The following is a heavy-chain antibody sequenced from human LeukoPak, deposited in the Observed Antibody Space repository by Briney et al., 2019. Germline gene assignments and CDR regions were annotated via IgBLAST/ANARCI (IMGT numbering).Heavy chain of an antibody. V-gene: IGHV3-9*01. CDR2: ISWNSGSI. D-gene: IGHD5-18*01. CDR3: ARTNTAMELD. J-gene: IGHJ4*02. Sequence: GRSLRLSCAASGFTFDDYAMHWVRQAPGKGLEWVSGISWNSGSIGYADSVKGRFTISRDNAKNSLYLQMNSLRAEDTAVYYCARTNTAMELDWGQGTLVTVSS. CDR1: GFTFDDYA.